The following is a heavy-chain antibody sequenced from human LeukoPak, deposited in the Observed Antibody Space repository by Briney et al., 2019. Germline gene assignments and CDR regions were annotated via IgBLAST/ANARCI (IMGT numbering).Heavy chain of an antibody. D-gene: IGHD4-23*01. Sequence: PSETLSLTCTASSGSISSSSYYWGWIRQPPGKGLEWIGTIYYSGSTYYNPSLKSRVSISVDTSKNQFSLRLTSVTATDTAVYYCARQGDGGRAFDYWGQGILVTVSS. CDR3: ARQGDGGRAFDY. V-gene: IGHV4-39*01. CDR2: IYYSGST. CDR1: SGSISSSSYY. J-gene: IGHJ4*02.